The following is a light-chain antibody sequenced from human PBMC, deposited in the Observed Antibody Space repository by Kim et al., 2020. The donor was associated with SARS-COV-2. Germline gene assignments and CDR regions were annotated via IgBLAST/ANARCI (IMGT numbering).Light chain of an antibody. CDR2: DAS. Sequence: SASVGDRVTITCQASQEISNYLNWYQQKPGKAPKLLIYDASNLETGVPSRFSGSGSGTDFTFTISSLQPEDIATYYCQQYDNLLLFGGGTKVDIK. V-gene: IGKV1-33*01. CDR1: QEISNY. CDR3: QQYDNLLL. J-gene: IGKJ4*01.